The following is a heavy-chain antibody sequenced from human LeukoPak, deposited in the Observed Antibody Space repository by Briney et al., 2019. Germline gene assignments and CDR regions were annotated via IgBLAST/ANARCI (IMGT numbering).Heavy chain of an antibody. CDR3: ARERFLEWSPGAFDI. D-gene: IGHD3-3*01. CDR1: GGSFSSGSYY. CDR2: IYYSGST. Sequence: SETLSLTCTASGGSFSSGSYYWSWIRQPPGKGLEWIGYIYYSGSTNYNPSLKSRVTISVDTSKNQFSLKLSSVTAADTAVYYCARERFLEWSPGAFDIWGQGTMVTVSS. J-gene: IGHJ3*02. V-gene: IGHV4-61*01.